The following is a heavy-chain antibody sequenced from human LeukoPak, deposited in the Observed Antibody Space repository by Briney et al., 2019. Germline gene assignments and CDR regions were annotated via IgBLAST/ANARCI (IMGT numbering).Heavy chain of an antibody. CDR1: GDSFSSNSAA. CDR2: TYYRSKWYN. CDR3: ARDLVVVPAAIGGDYYYYGMDV. V-gene: IGHV6-1*01. D-gene: IGHD2-2*01. Sequence: SQTLSLTCAISGDSFSSNSAAWNWIRQSPSRGLEWLGRTYYRSKWYNDYAVSVKSRITINPDTSKNQFSLQLNSVTPEDTAVYYCARDLVVVPAAIGGDYYYYGMDVWGQGTTVTVSS. J-gene: IGHJ6*02.